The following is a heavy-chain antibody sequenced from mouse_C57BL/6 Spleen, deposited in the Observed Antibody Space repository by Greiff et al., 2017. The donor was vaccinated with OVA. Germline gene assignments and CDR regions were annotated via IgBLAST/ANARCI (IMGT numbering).Heavy chain of an antibody. J-gene: IGHJ4*01. D-gene: IGHD2-10*02. CDR3: ARHEVRYGNYRYAMDY. CDR1: GYTFTEYT. V-gene: IGHV1-62-2*01. Sequence: QVQLKQSGAELVKPGASVKLSCKASGYTFTEYTIHWVKQRSGQGLEWIGWFYPGSGSIKYNEKFKDKATLTADKSSSTVYMELSRLTSEDSAVYFCARHEVRYGNYRYAMDYWGQGTSVTVSS. CDR2: FYPGSGSI.